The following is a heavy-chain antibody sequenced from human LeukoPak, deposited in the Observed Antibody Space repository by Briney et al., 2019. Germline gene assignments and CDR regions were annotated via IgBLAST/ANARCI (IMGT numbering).Heavy chain of an antibody. V-gene: IGHV1-69*01. J-gene: IGHJ5*02. CDR3: ARVREYSSSWYNWFDP. D-gene: IGHD6-13*01. CDR1: GGTFNSYA. CDR2: IIPIFGTA. Sequence: ASVKVSCKASGGTFNSYAISWVRQAPGQGLEWMGGIIPIFGTANYAQKFQGRVTITADESTSTAYMELSSLRSEDTAVYYCARVREYSSSWYNWFDPWGQGTLVTVSS.